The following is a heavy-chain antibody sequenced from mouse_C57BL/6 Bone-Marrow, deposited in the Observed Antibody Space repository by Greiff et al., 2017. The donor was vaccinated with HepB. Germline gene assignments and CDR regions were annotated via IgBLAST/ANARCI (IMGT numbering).Heavy chain of an antibody. Sequence: EVKLMESGGGLVKPGGSLKLSCAASGFTFSSYAMSWVRQTPEKRLEWVATISDGGSYTYYPDNVKGRFTISRDNAKNNLYLQMSHLKSEDTAMYYCARDLGLLYSYWGQGTLVTVSA. D-gene: IGHD2-12*01. V-gene: IGHV5-4*01. J-gene: IGHJ3*01. CDR1: GFTFSSYA. CDR2: ISDGGSYT. CDR3: ARDLGLLYSY.